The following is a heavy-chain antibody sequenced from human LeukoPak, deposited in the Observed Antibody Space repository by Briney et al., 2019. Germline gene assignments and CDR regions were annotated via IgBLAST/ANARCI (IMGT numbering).Heavy chain of an antibody. Sequence: YYWSWIRQPPGXGLEWIGEINHSGSTNYNPSLKSRVTISVETSKNQFSLKLSSVTAADTAVYYCARGPPLFDWLLYQLKPFDYWGQGTLVTVSS. D-gene: IGHD3-9*01. J-gene: IGHJ4*02. CDR3: ARGPPLFDWLLYQLKPFDY. CDR1: YY. CDR2: INHSGST. V-gene: IGHV4-34*01.